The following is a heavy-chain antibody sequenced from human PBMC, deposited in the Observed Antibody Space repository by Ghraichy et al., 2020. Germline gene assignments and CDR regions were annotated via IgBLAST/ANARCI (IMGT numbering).Heavy chain of an antibody. V-gene: IGHV1-8*01. CDR1: GYTFANYD. Sequence: ASVKVSCKASGYTFANYDINWVRQASGQGLEWMGWMNPNSGNTGLAQSLRGRVTMTRNSSISTAYMQLSSLRSEDTAVYYCVRAIRSGGTRSCSTTSCYRNDAVDIWGRGTLVTVSS. CDR2: MNPNSGNT. J-gene: IGHJ3*02. D-gene: IGHD2-2*02. CDR3: VRAIRSGGTRSCSTTSCYRNDAVDI.